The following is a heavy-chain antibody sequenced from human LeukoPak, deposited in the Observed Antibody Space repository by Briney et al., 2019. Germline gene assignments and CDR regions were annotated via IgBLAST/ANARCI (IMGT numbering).Heavy chain of an antibody. J-gene: IGHJ4*02. CDR3: ARDPVFYYGSGSYYSDY. V-gene: IGHV3-21*01. D-gene: IGHD3-10*01. CDR1: GFTFSSYS. Sequence: GGSLRLSCAASGFTFSSYSMNWVRQAPGKGLEWVSSISSSSSYIYYAALVKGRITISRDNAKNSLYLQMNSLRDDDTAVYYCARDPVFYYGSGSYYSDYWGQGTLVTVSS. CDR2: ISSSSSYI.